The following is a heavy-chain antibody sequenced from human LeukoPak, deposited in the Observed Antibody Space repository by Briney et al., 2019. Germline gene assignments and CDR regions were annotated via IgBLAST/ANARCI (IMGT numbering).Heavy chain of an antibody. CDR1: GFTFSSYA. J-gene: IGHJ4*02. D-gene: IGHD3-22*01. V-gene: IGHV3-66*02. CDR3: ARDSDSSGFY. CDR2: IYSGGST. Sequence: GGSLRLSCAASGFTFSSYAMSWVRQAPGKGLEWVSVIYSGGSTYYADSVKGRFTISRDNSKNTLYLQMNSLRAEDTAVYYCARDSDSSGFYWGQGTLVTVSS.